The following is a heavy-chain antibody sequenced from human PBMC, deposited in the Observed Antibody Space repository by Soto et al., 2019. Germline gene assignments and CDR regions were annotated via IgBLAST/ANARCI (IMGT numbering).Heavy chain of an antibody. CDR2: IYSGGST. CDR1: GFTVSSNY. CDR3: ARVSPRTRYCSSTSCYTGGAFDI. D-gene: IGHD2-2*02. Sequence: GGSLRLSCAASGFTVSSNYMSWVRQAPGKGLEWVSVIYSGGSTYYADSVKGRFTISRDNSKNTLYLQMNSLRAEDTDVYYCARVSPRTRYCSSTSCYTGGAFDIWGQGTMVTVSS. V-gene: IGHV3-53*01. J-gene: IGHJ3*02.